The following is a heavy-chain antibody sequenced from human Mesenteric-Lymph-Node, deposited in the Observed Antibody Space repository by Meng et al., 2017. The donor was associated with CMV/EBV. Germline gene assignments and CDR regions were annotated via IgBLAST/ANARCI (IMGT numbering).Heavy chain of an antibody. V-gene: IGHV1-69*04. CDR3: ATVSQDYAFDL. J-gene: IGHJ4*02. CDR2: IIPILRVT. D-gene: IGHD4-17*01. Sequence: CNASGGSMPWYAVSWVQRAPGQGLEWMGRIIPILRVTHYARKFQGRVTITADRSTGTAYMEVNSLRSEDTAVYYCATVSQDYAFDLWGQGTLVTVSS. CDR1: GGSMPWYA.